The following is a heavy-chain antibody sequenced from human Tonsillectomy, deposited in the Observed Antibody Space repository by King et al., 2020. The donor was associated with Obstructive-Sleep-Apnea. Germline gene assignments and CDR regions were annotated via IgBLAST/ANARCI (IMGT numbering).Heavy chain of an antibody. CDR1: GGSISSGAYS. J-gene: IGHJ4*02. Sequence: QVQLQESGPGLVKPSQTLSLTCAVSGGSISSGAYSWSWIRQPPGKGLEWIGYIYYSGSTYYNPSLKSRVTISVDTSKNQFSLKLSFVTAADTAVYYCARGGDYGDYRTAVGADYWGQGTLVTVSS. CDR2: IYYSGST. V-gene: IGHV4-30-4*07. CDR3: ARGGDYGDYRTAVGADY. D-gene: IGHD4-17*01.